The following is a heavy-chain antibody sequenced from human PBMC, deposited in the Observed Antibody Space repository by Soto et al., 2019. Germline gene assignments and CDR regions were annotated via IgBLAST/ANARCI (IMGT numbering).Heavy chain of an antibody. CDR2: VYNSGST. V-gene: IGHV4-59*01. J-gene: IGHJ4*02. CDR1: CGSISSNY. CDR3: ARYRREAVAGYTLDN. Sequence: SETLSLTCTVSCGSISSNYWTWIRQPPGKGLEWIGYVYNSGSTNYNPSLKSRVTISEDTSKSQFSLKVNSMTAADTAVYYCARYRREAVAGYTLDNWGQGMLVTVSS. D-gene: IGHD6-13*01.